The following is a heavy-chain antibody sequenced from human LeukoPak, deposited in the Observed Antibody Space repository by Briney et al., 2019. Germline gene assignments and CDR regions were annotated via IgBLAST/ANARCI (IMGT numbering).Heavy chain of an antibody. CDR2: INPDGSTT. D-gene: IGHD3-22*01. CDR1: GFTFSNYW. V-gene: IGHV3-74*01. Sequence: PGGSLRLSCAASGFTFSNYWMHWVRQDPGKGLVWVSFINPDGSTTNYADSVKGRFTISRDNSKNTLYLQMNSLRAEDTAVYYCARDRDYYDSSGSRGGWFDPWGQGTLVTVSS. J-gene: IGHJ5*02. CDR3: ARDRDYYDSSGSRGGWFDP.